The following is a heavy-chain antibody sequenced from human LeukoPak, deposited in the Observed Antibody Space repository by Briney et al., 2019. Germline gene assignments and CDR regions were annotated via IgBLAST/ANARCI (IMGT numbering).Heavy chain of an antibody. D-gene: IGHD2-21*02. CDR3: ARGRKTAYCGGDCYTPSNY. CDR2: IYYSGST. V-gene: IGHV4-59*01. Sequence: SETLSLTCTVSGGSISSYYWSWIRQPPGKGLEWIGYIYYSGSTNYNPSLKSRVTISVDTSKNQFSLKLSSVTAADTAVYYCARGRKTAYCGGDCYTPSNYWGQGTLVTVSS. CDR1: GGSISSYY. J-gene: IGHJ4*02.